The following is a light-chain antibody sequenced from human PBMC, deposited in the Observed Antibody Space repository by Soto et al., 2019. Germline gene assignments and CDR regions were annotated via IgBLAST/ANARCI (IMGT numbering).Light chain of an antibody. Sequence: QSALTQPASVSGSPGQSITISCTGTSSDVGGYKYVSWYQQHPGKAPKLMMYDVNNRPSGASNRFSGSKSGNTASPTISGLQAEDEADYYCSSYSRSSTLYVFGTGTKVTVL. J-gene: IGLJ1*01. CDR3: SSYSRSSTLYV. CDR2: DVN. V-gene: IGLV2-14*03. CDR1: SSDVGGYKY.